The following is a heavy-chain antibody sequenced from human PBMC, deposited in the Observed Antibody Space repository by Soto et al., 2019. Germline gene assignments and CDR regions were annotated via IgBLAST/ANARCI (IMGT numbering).Heavy chain of an antibody. CDR2: INPSGGST. J-gene: IGHJ3*02. V-gene: IGHV1-46*01. CDR1: GYTFTSYY. Sequence: GASVKVSCKASGYTFTSYYMHWVRQAPGQGLEWMGIINPSGGSTSYAQKFQGRVTMTRDTSTSTAYMELSRLRSDDTAVYYCARSSGVTIFGVVIVYPLGAFDIWGQGTMVTVSS. D-gene: IGHD3-3*01. CDR3: ARSSGVTIFGVVIVYPLGAFDI.